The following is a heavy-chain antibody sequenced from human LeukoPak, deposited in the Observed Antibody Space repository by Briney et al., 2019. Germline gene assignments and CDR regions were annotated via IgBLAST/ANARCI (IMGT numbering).Heavy chain of an antibody. D-gene: IGHD3-10*01. V-gene: IGHV3-74*01. Sequence: PGGSLRLSCAASGFTFSGAWLHWVRPAPGKGLVWVSRINNDGTTTKYADSVKGRFTISRDNAKNTLYLQMNSLRAEDTAVYYCARVSGPGMNEYFHLWGQGTLVTVSS. CDR3: ARVSGPGMNEYFHL. CDR1: GFTFSGAW. CDR2: INNDGTTT. J-gene: IGHJ1*01.